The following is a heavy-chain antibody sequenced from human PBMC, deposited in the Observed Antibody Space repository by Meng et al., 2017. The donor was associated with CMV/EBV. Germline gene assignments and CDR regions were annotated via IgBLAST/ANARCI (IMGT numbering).Heavy chain of an antibody. V-gene: IGHV3-23*01. CDR2: ISGSGGST. J-gene: IGHJ4*02. D-gene: IGHD5-12*01. Sequence: GGSLRLSCAASGFTFSSYAMSWVRQAPGKGLEWVSAISGSGGSTYYADSVKGRFTISRDNAKNTLYLQMNSLRAEDTAVYYCARGGGDYSGYDWEADYWGQGTLVTVSS. CDR3: ARGGGDYSGYDWEADY. CDR1: GFTFSSYA.